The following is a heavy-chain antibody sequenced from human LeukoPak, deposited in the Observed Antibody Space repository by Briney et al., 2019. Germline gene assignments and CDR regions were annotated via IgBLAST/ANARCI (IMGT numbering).Heavy chain of an antibody. CDR3: ARTLVVIPDY. J-gene: IGHJ4*02. V-gene: IGHV4-34*01. Sequence: SETLSLTCAVYGGSFSGYYWSWIRQPPGKGLEWIGEINHSGSTNYNPSLKSRVTISVDTSKNQFSLKLSSVTAADTAVYYCARTLVVIPDYWGQGTLVTVSS. CDR1: GGSFSGYY. D-gene: IGHD3-22*01. CDR2: INHSGST.